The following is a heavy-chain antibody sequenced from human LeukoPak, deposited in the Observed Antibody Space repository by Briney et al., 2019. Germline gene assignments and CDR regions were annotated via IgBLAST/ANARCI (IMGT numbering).Heavy chain of an antibody. D-gene: IGHD6-13*01. V-gene: IGHV4-34*01. J-gene: IGHJ5*02. Sequence: SETLSLTCAVYGGSFSGYYWSWIRQPPGKGLEWIGEINHSGSTNYNPSLKSRVTISVDTSKNQFSLKLTSVTAADTAVYFCARAVTSSSSWYKWVNWFDPWGQGILVTVSS. CDR3: ARAVTSSSSWYKWVNWFDP. CDR2: INHSGST. CDR1: GGSFSGYY.